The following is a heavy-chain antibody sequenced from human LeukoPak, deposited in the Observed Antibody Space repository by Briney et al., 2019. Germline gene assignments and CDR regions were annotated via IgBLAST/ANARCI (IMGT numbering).Heavy chain of an antibody. V-gene: IGHV6-1*01. Sequence: SQTLSLTCVISGDSVSSDSVVWNWIRQSPSRGLEWLGRTYYRSKWYNDYAVSVKSRITINPDTSKNQFSLQLNSVTPEDTAEYYCARKITGRAFDIWGQGTMVTVSS. D-gene: IGHD1-20*01. CDR1: GDSVSSDSVV. CDR2: TYYRSKWYN. CDR3: ARKITGRAFDI. J-gene: IGHJ3*02.